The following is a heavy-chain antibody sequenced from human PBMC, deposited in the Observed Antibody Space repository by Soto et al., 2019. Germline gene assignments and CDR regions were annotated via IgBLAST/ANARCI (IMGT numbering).Heavy chain of an antibody. Sequence: SETLSLTCTVSGGSISSGDYYWSWIRQPPGKGLEWIGDIYYSGSTYYNPSLKSRVAISVDTSKNHFSLELSSVTAADTAVYYCASRKSSPYFDYWGQGTLVTVSS. CDR3: ASRKSSPYFDY. J-gene: IGHJ4*02. CDR1: GGSISSGDYY. D-gene: IGHD3-10*01. V-gene: IGHV4-30-4*01. CDR2: IYYSGST.